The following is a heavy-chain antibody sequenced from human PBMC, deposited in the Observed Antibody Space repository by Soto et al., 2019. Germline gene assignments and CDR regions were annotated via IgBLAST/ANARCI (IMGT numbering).Heavy chain of an antibody. CDR3: GRDQSGIGYYVDWFDP. V-gene: IGHV1-46*01. J-gene: IGHJ5*02. Sequence: VASVKVSCKASGYTFTSYYMHWVRQAPGQGLEWMGIINPSGGSTSYAQKFQGRVTFTRDTAATTVNMELTSLTSEDTAIYYCGRDQSGIGYYVDWFDPWGQGTLVTVSS. CDR1: GYTFTSYY. D-gene: IGHD3-10*02. CDR2: INPSGGST.